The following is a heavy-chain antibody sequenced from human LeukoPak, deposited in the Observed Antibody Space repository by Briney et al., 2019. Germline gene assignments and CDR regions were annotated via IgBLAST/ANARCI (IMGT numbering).Heavy chain of an antibody. V-gene: IGHV4-59*01. Sequence: PSETLSLTCTVSGGSISSYYWSWIRQPPGKGLEWIGYIYYSGSTNYNPSLKSRVTISVDTSKNQFSLKLSSVTAADTAVYYCARGGYYYDRNYFDYWGQGTLVTVSS. J-gene: IGHJ4*02. CDR1: GGSISSYY. CDR3: ARGGYYYDRNYFDY. CDR2: IYYSGST. D-gene: IGHD3-22*01.